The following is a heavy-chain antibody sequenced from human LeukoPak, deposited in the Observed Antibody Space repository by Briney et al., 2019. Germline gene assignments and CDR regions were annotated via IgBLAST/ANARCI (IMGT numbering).Heavy chain of an antibody. CDR3: ARDCISTSCTDAFDI. V-gene: IGHV3-66*01. CDR2: LYSDGTT. J-gene: IGHJ3*02. CDR1: GFTVSSNY. Sequence: GGSLRLSCAASGFTVSSNYMNWVRQAPGRGLEWVSALYSDGTTYYVDSVKGRFTISRDNSKNTLYLQMNGLRAEDTAVYYCARDCISTSCTDAFDIWGQGTMVTVSS. D-gene: IGHD2-2*01.